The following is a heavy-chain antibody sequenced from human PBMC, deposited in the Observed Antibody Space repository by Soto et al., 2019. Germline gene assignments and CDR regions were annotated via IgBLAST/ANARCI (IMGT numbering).Heavy chain of an antibody. D-gene: IGHD3-3*01. CDR2: IWYDGSNK. V-gene: IGHV3-33*01. CDR1: GFTFSSYG. CDR3: ARALRFFAD. Sequence: QVQLVESGGGVVQPGRSLRLSCAASGFTFSSYGMHWVRQAPGKGLEWVAVIWYDGSNKYYADSVKGRFTISRDNSKNTLYLQMNSLRAEDTAVYYCARALRFFADWGQGTLVTVSS. J-gene: IGHJ4*02.